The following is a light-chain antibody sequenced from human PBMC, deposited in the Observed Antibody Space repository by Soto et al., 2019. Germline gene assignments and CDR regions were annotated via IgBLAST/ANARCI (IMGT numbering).Light chain of an antibody. V-gene: IGKV1-5*01. CDR3: QHYNSYSEA. CDR1: QSISSY. J-gene: IGKJ1*01. CDR2: DAS. Sequence: RPLAPSTPSATVGESVTITFRASQSISSYLNWYQQKPGKAPKLLIFDASTLQSGVPSRFSGSGSGTEFTLTISSLQPDDFATYYCQHYNSYSEAFGQGTKVDIK.